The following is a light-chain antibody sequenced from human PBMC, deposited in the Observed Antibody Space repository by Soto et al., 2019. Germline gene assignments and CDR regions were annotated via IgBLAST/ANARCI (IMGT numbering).Light chain of an antibody. J-gene: IGKJ1*01. CDR1: QSISNW. CDR3: QQYDSYSWT. V-gene: IGKV1-5*03. Sequence: DIQMTQSPSALSASVGDRVTITGRASQSISNWLAWYQQKPGKAPRLLIYKASSLQSGVPSRFSGSGSGTEFTLTISSLQPDDFATYYCQQYDSYSWTFGRGTKVEI. CDR2: KAS.